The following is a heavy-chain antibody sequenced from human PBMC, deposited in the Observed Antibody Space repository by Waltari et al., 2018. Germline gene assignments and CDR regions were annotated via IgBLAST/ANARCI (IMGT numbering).Heavy chain of an antibody. CDR2: VYYSETS. CDR1: GGSGSSASSY. Sequence: QLQLQESGPGLVRPSETLSRTCSLSGGSGSSASSYGGFIRQSPGKALEWIGSVYYSETSFENPSFRSRATLSIEKSKNQFSLKLKSVTAADTAVYYCARSWYSGWDSYYYFDLWGRGTLVNVSS. V-gene: IGHV4-39*01. D-gene: IGHD6-19*01. J-gene: IGHJ2*01. CDR3: ARSWYSGWDSYYYFDL.